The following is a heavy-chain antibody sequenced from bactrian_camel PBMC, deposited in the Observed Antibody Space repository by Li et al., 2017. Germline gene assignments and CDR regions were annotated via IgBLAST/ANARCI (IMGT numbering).Heavy chain of an antibody. D-gene: IGHD2*01. CDR1: GYTYVRAC. CDR2: FAIAGGST. J-gene: IGHJ4*01. Sequence: HVQLVESGGGSVQAGGSLRLSCAGFGYTYVRACMGWFRQVAGKEDEAVAFFAIAGGSTWTDASVAGRFTISKDNARNTVHLQLNSLKTEDTAMYYCVQKVDYSGAYYYAYWGQGTQVTVS. CDR3: VQKVDYSGAYYYAY. V-gene: IGHV3S1*01.